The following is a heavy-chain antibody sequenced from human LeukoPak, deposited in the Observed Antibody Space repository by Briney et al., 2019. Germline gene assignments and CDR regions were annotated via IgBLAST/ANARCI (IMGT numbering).Heavy chain of an antibody. D-gene: IGHD2-2*01. CDR2: IIPILGIA. Sequence: ASVKVSCKASGGTFSSYAISWVRQAPGQGLEWMGRIIPILGIANYAQKFQGRVTITADKSTSTAYMELSSLRSEDTAVYYCARSDCSSTSCYYDYWGQGTLVTVSP. CDR1: GGTFSSYA. J-gene: IGHJ4*02. CDR3: ARSDCSSTSCYYDY. V-gene: IGHV1-69*04.